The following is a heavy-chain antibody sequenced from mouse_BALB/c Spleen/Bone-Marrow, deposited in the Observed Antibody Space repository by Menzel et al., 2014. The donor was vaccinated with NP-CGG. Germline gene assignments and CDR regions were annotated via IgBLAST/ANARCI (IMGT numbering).Heavy chain of an antibody. CDR3: ARGDYRSYYFDY. D-gene: IGHD2-14*01. V-gene: IGHV1-54*01. Sequence: VQRVESGAELVRPGTSVKVSCKASGYAFTNYLIEWVKQRPGQGLEWIGVINPGSGGTNYNEKFKGKATLTADKSSSTAYMQLSSLTSDDSAVYFCARGDYRSYYFDYWGRGTTLTVSS. CDR1: GYAFTNYL. J-gene: IGHJ2*01. CDR2: INPGSGGT.